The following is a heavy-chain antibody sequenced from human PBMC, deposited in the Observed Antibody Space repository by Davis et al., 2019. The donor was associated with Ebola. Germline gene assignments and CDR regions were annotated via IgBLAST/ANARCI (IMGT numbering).Heavy chain of an antibody. D-gene: IGHD2-2*01. CDR2: IGIYNLKT. Sequence: AASVKVSCKASGYTFTSYDINWIRQAPGQGLEWMGWIGIYNLKTHYAQKFQGRVSLTTDTTSTAYMELRSLTSDDTAVYYCARGSENYCIGTTCYLSEADFWGQGTQVTVS. V-gene: IGHV1-18*01. CDR3: ARGSENYCIGTTCYLSEADF. J-gene: IGHJ4*02. CDR1: GYTFTSYD.